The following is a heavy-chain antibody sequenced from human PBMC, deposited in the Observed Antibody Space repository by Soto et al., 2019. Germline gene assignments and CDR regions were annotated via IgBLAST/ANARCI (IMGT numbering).Heavy chain of an antibody. CDR1: GGTFSSYA. CDR2: IIPIFGTA. J-gene: IGHJ4*02. CDR3: ARTIFGVTMPYYFDY. D-gene: IGHD3-3*01. V-gene: IGHV1-69*06. Sequence: QVQLVQSGAEVKKPGSSVKVSCKASGGTFSSYAISWVRQAPGQGLEWMGGIIPIFGTANYAQKFQGRVTITADKSTSTAYMELRSLRSEDTAVYYCARTIFGVTMPYYFDYWGQGTLVTVSS.